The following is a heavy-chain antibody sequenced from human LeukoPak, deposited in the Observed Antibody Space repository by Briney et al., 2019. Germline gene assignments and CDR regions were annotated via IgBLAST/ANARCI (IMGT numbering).Heavy chain of an antibody. V-gene: IGHV1-8*01. CDR2: MNPNSGNT. CDR1: GYTFTSYD. J-gene: IGHJ5*02. D-gene: IGHD4-17*01. Sequence: ASVKVSCKASGYTFTSYDINWVRQATGQGLEWMGWMNPNSGNTGCAQKFQGRVTMTRNTSISTAYMELSSLRSEDTAVYYCARGPTTTVTQRINWFDPWGQGTLVTVSS. CDR3: ARGPTTTVTQRINWFDP.